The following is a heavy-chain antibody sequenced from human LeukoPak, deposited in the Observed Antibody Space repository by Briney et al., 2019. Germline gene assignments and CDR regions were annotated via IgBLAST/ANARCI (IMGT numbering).Heavy chain of an antibody. Sequence: GGSLRLSCAASGFTFSDYYMSWIRQAPGKGLEWVSYISSSGSTIYYADSVKGRFTISRDNAKNSLYLQMNSLRAEDTAVCYCARDRGGATARTYYYYGMDVWGQGTTVTVSS. CDR1: GFTFSDYY. CDR2: ISSSGSTI. CDR3: ARDRGGATARTYYYYGMDV. D-gene: IGHD5-12*01. J-gene: IGHJ6*02. V-gene: IGHV3-11*01.